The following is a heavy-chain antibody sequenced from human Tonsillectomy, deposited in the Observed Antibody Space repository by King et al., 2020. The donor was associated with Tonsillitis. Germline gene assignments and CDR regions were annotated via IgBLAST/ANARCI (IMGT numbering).Heavy chain of an antibody. Sequence: LQLQESGPGVVKPSETLSLTCTVSGGSIGSSDQYWAWIRQPPGKGLEWIGYMYSSGTIFYNPSLKSRITISGGTSGNRFSRRLSSVTAADTAVYFCARYVSGSFDSWGQGALVTVSS. V-gene: IGHV4-39*01. CDR3: ARYVSGSFDS. CDR1: GGSIGSSDQY. CDR2: MYSSGTI. J-gene: IGHJ4*02. D-gene: IGHD1-26*01.